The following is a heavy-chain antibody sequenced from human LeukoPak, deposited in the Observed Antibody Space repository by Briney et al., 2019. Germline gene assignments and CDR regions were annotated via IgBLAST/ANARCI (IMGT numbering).Heavy chain of an antibody. J-gene: IGHJ6*03. Sequence: PGGSLRLSCAASGFTFSSYGMHWVRQAPGKGLEWVAFIRYDGSNKYYADSVKGRFTISRDNSKNTLYLQMNSLRAEDTAVYYCAKDRPHYYYYMDVWGKGTTVTISS. CDR3: AKDRPHYYYYMDV. CDR2: IRYDGSNK. CDR1: GFTFSSYG. V-gene: IGHV3-30*02.